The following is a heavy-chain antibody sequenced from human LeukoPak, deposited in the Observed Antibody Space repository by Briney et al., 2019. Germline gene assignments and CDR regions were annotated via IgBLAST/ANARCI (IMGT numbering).Heavy chain of an antibody. J-gene: IGHJ4*02. Sequence: PGGSLRLSCAASGFTFSIYSMNWVRQAPGKGLEWVSSISSSSSYIYYADSVKGRFTISRDNAKNSLYLQMNSLSAEDTAVYYCARDSEPDFSSGYYCLDYWGQGTLVTVSS. D-gene: IGHD3-3*01. CDR3: ARDSEPDFSSGYYCLDY. CDR1: GFTFSIYS. CDR2: ISSSSSYI. V-gene: IGHV3-21*01.